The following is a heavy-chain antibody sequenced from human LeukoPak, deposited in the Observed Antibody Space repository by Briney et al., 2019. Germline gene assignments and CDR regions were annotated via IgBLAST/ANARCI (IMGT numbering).Heavy chain of an antibody. V-gene: IGHV3-74*01. CDR2: INSDGRTT. Sequence: GGSLRLSCAASGFTFVSYWMHWVRQAPGKGLVWVSHINSDGRTTTYADSVKGRFTISRDNAKNTLYLQMNSLRADDTAVYYCAKRGGSAAPSFDYWGQGTLVTVSS. D-gene: IGHD2-2*01. J-gene: IGHJ4*02. CDR3: AKRGGSAAPSFDY. CDR1: GFTFVSYW.